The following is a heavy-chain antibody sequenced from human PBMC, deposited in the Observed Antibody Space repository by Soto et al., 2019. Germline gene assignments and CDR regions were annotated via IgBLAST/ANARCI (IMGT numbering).Heavy chain of an antibody. D-gene: IGHD1-1*01. CDR3: ARVERGTATTVVDAFDI. J-gene: IGHJ3*02. V-gene: IGHV4-61*01. Sequence: SETLFLTCAVYGGFVSSGSYYWSWIRQPPEKGLEWIGEMSHSGGTHFNPSLKSRVIISVDTSKNQFSLRMSSVTAADTALYYCARVERGTATTVVDAFDIWGPGTMVTVSS. CDR2: MSHSGGT. CDR1: GGFVSSGSYY.